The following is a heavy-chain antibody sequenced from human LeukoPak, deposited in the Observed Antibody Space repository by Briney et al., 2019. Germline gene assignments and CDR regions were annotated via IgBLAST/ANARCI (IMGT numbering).Heavy chain of an antibody. D-gene: IGHD2-15*01. J-gene: IGHJ6*02. V-gene: IGHV3-53*01. Sequence: GGSLRLSCAASGFTVSSNYMSWVRQAPGKGLEWVSVIYSGGSTYYADSVKGRFTISRDNSKNTLYLQMNSLRAEDTAVYYCARQRVENYYYGMDVWGQGTTVTVSS. CDR1: GFTVSSNY. CDR2: IYSGGST. CDR3: ARQRVENYYYGMDV.